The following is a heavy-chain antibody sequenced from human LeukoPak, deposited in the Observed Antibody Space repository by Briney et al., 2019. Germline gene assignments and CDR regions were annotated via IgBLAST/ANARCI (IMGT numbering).Heavy chain of an antibody. J-gene: IGHJ4*02. CDR3: ARRYSSSDEGFDY. V-gene: IGHV5-51*01. D-gene: IGHD6-6*01. Sequence: GESLKISCKGSGYSFTSHWIGWVRQMPGKGLEWMGIIYPGDSDTRYSPSFQGQVTISADKSISTAYLQWSSLKASDTAMYYCARRYSSSDEGFDYWGQGTLVTVSS. CDR2: IYPGDSDT. CDR1: GYSFTSHW.